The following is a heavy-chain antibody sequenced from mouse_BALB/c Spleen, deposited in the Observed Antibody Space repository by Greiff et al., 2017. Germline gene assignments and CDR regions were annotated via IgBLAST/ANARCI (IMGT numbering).Heavy chain of an antibody. V-gene: IGHV1S56*01. CDR1: GYTFTSYY. J-gene: IGHJ2*01. CDR2: IYPGNVNT. CDR3: ARGEVIKGGFYFDY. D-gene: IGHD2-4*01. Sequence: QVQLQQSGPELVKPGASVRISCKASGYTFTSYYIHWVKQRPGQGLEWIGWIYPGNVNTKYNEKFKGKATLTADKSSSTAYMQLSSLTSEDSAVYFCARGEVIKGGFYFDYWGQGTTLTVSS.